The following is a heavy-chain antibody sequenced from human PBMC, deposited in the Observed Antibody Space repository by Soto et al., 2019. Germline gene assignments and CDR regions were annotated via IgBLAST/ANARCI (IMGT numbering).Heavy chain of an antibody. Sequence: ASVYGSCQASGYSFTSYCISWVRRAPGQGLEWMGWISAYNGNTNYAQKLQGRVTMTTDTSTSTAYMELRSLRSDDTAVYYCARANYDIMTGGHIGAFDIWGQRTMVTVSS. J-gene: IGHJ3*02. D-gene: IGHD3-9*01. CDR3: ARANYDIMTGGHIGAFDI. V-gene: IGHV1-18*01. CDR1: GYSFTSYC. CDR2: ISAYNGNT.